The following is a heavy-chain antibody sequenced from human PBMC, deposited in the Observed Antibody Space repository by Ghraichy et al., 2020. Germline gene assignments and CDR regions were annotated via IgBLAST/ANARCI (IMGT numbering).Heavy chain of an antibody. CDR2: INAGNGNT. Sequence: ASVKVSCKASGYTFTSYAMHWVRQAPGQRLEWMGWINAGNGNTKYSQKFQGRVTITRDTSASTAYMELSSLRSEDTAVYYCARGITMIVPDAFDIWGQGTMVTVSS. V-gene: IGHV1-3*01. CDR1: GYTFTSYA. CDR3: ARGITMIVPDAFDI. D-gene: IGHD3-22*01. J-gene: IGHJ3*02.